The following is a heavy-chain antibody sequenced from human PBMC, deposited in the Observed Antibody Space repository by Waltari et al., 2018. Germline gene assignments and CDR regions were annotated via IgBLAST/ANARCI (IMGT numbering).Heavy chain of an antibody. Sequence: QLQLQESGPGLVKPSETLSLTCTVSGGSISTSSYYWGWIRQPPGKGLEWIGSIYYSGSTYYNPALKSRVTISVDTSKNQFSLNLSSVTAADTAVYYCARQEYPATGDWFDPWGQGTLVTVSS. CDR2: IYYSGST. CDR1: GGSISTSSYY. J-gene: IGHJ5*02. V-gene: IGHV4-39*01. D-gene: IGHD2-2*01. CDR3: ARQEYPATGDWFDP.